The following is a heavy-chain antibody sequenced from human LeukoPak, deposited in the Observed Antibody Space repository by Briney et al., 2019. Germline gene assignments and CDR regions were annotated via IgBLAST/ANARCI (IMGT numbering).Heavy chain of an antibody. CDR3: ARFLDDDFGGDLDTSDV. V-gene: IGHV4-59*11. Sequence: SETLPLTCTVSGGSPSAHYSTWTRQPPGQRLEWIGYVSYTGRTKYNPSLQSRVTISIDTSKSQFSLKLTSLTSADTAVYSCARFLDDDFGGDLDTSDVWGQGTTVIVSS. D-gene: IGHD4-23*01. J-gene: IGHJ3*01. CDR1: GGSPSAHY. CDR2: VSYTGRT.